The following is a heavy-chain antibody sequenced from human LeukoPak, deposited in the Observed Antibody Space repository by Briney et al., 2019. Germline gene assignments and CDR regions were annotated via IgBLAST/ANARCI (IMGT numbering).Heavy chain of an antibody. CDR2: FDPEDGET. V-gene: IGHV1-24*01. CDR3: ATLVGGLLEDYYYMDV. J-gene: IGHJ6*03. Sequence: ASVKVSCKVSGYTLTELSMHWVRQAPGKGLEWMGGFDPEDGETIYAQKFQGRVTMTEDTSTDTAYMELSSLRSEDTAVYYCATLVGGLLEDYYYMDVWGKGTTVTVSS. D-gene: IGHD2-15*01. CDR1: GYTLTELS.